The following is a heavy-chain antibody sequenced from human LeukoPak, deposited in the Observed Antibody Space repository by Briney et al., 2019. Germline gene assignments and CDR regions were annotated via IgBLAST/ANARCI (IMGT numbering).Heavy chain of an antibody. J-gene: IGHJ4*02. CDR1: GSTFSSYW. Sequence: GGSLRLSCAASGSTFSSYWMHWVRQAPGKGLVWVSRINSDGSSTSYADSVKGRFTISRDNSKNTLYLQMNSLRAEDTAVYYCAKFSIYCSSTSCYSHPVGYWGQGTLVTVSS. V-gene: IGHV3-74*01. CDR2: INSDGSST. D-gene: IGHD2-2*01. CDR3: AKFSIYCSSTSCYSHPVGY.